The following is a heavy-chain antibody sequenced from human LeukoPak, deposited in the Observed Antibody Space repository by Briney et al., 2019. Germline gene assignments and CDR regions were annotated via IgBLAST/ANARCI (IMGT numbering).Heavy chain of an antibody. Sequence: KTSETLSLTCTVSGGSISNSSYYWGWIRQPPGKGLEWIGSIYYSGSTCYNPSLKSRVTISVDTSKNQFSLKLSSVTAADTAVYYCARLLGTHINYFDPWGQGTLVTVSS. V-gene: IGHV4-39*01. D-gene: IGHD2-21*01. CDR2: IYYSGST. CDR1: GGSISNSSYY. J-gene: IGHJ5*02. CDR3: ARLLGTHINYFDP.